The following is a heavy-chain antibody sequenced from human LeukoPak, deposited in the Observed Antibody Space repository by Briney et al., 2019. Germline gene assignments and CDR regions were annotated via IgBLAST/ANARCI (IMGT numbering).Heavy chain of an antibody. CDR3: ARVSLDYYGSGSYYHFDY. D-gene: IGHD3-10*01. CDR1: GGSISSYY. Sequence: PSETLSLTCTVSGGSISSYYWSWIRQPAGKGLEWIGRIYTSGSTNYNPSLKSRVTMSVDMSKNQFSLKLSSVTAADTAVYYCARVSLDYYGSGSYYHFDYWGQGTLVTVSS. J-gene: IGHJ4*02. CDR2: IYTSGST. V-gene: IGHV4-4*07.